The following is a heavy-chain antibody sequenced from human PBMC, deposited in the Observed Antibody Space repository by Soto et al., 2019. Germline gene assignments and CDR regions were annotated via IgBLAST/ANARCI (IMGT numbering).Heavy chain of an antibody. V-gene: IGHV1-2*04. J-gene: IGHJ4*02. CDR2: INPNSGGT. CDR3: ARDHSGTYYYDSSGYWVLND. D-gene: IGHD3-22*01. Sequence: ASVKVSCKASGYTFTGYYMHWVRQAPGQGLEWMGWINPNSGGTNYAQKFQGWVTMTRDTSISTAYMELSRLRSDDTAVYYCARDHSGTYYYDSSGYWVLNDWGQGTLVTVSS. CDR1: GYTFTGYY.